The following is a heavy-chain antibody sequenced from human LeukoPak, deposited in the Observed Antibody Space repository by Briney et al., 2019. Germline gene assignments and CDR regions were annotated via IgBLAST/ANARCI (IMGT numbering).Heavy chain of an antibody. Sequence: GASVKVSCKASGYTFTGYYMHWVRQAPGQGLEWMGRINPNSGGTNYAQKFQGGVTMTRDTSISTAYMELSRLRSDDTAVYYCARGDSGSDAFDIWGQGTMVTVSS. V-gene: IGHV1-2*06. CDR3: ARGDSGSDAFDI. J-gene: IGHJ3*02. CDR1: GYTFTGYY. CDR2: INPNSGGT. D-gene: IGHD6-19*01.